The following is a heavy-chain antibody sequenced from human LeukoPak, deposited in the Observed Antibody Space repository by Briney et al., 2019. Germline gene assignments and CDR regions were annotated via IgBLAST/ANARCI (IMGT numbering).Heavy chain of an antibody. CDR2: IHRSWTT. J-gene: IGHJ4*02. V-gene: IGHV4-38-2*01. CDR1: GYSISSDYY. Sequence: PSETLSLTCAVSGYSISSDYYWGWIRQPPEKGLEWPGSIHRSWTTYYNPSLQSRVTISVDTSKNQFSLKLSSVSAADTAVYYCARAFSRDYFDYWGQGTLVTVSS. D-gene: IGHD2-2*01. CDR3: ARAFSRDYFDY.